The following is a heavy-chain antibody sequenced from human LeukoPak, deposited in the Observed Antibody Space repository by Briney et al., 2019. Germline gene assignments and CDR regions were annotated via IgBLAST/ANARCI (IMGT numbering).Heavy chain of an antibody. J-gene: IGHJ4*02. Sequence: GGSLRLSCAASGFSLITYNMNWVRQAPGKGLEWVSSISSTSSHIYYADSVKGRFTISRDNAKNSLYLQMNSLRAEDTAVYYCARAPYDILTGYSPYYFESWGQGTLVTVSS. CDR2: ISSTSSHI. D-gene: IGHD3-9*01. V-gene: IGHV3-21*06. CDR1: GFSLITYN. CDR3: ARAPYDILTGYSPYYFES.